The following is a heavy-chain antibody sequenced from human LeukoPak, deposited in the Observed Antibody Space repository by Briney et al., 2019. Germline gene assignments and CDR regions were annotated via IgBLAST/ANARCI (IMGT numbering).Heavy chain of an antibody. V-gene: IGHV3-21*01. J-gene: IGHJ4*02. CDR3: ARDLSSSGWYGRYYFDY. CDR1: GFTFSSYS. D-gene: IGHD6-19*01. CDR2: ISSSSSYI. Sequence: GGSLRLSCAASGFTFSSYSMNWVRQAPGKGLEWVSSISSSSSYIYYADSVKGRFTISRDNAKNSLYLQMNSLRAEDTAVYYCARDLSSSGWYGRYYFDYWGQGTLVTVSS.